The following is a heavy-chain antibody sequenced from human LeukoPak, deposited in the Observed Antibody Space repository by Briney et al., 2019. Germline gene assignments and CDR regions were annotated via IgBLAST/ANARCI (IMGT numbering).Heavy chain of an antibody. J-gene: IGHJ4*02. CDR3: ARRHIAVAGPLDS. Sequence: GGSLRLSCAASGFTFSSYSMNWVRQAPGQGLEWVSSISSSSSYIYYADSLKGRFTISRDNAKNSLYLQMNSLRAEDTAVYYCARRHIAVAGPLDSWGQGTLVTVSS. D-gene: IGHD6-19*01. CDR2: ISSSSSYI. V-gene: IGHV3-21*01. CDR1: GFTFSSYS.